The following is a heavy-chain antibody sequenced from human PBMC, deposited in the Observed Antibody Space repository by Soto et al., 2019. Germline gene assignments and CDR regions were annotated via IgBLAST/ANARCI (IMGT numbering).Heavy chain of an antibody. Sequence: ASVKVSCKASGGTFSSYAISWVRQAPGQGLEWMGRIIPIFGTANCAQKFQGRVTITADKSTSTAYMELSSLRSEDTAVYYCARVYYYDSSGYSYYYGMDVWGQGTTVTVSS. CDR3: ARVYYYDSSGYSYYYGMDV. V-gene: IGHV1-69*06. CDR2: IIPIFGTA. J-gene: IGHJ6*02. CDR1: GGTFSSYA. D-gene: IGHD3-22*01.